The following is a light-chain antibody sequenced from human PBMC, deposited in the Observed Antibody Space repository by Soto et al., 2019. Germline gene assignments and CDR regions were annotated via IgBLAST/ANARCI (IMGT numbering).Light chain of an antibody. CDR1: QYIHIS. CDR2: GAS. J-gene: IGKJ1*01. CDR3: EQYKSYSWT. Sequence: DIQMTQSPATLSASVGDRVTLTCLASQYIHISLAWYQQKPGKAPKLLIYGASTLESGVPSRFSGSGSGTEFTLTISSLQPDDFATYYCEQYKSYSWTFGQGTKVDI. V-gene: IGKV1-5*01.